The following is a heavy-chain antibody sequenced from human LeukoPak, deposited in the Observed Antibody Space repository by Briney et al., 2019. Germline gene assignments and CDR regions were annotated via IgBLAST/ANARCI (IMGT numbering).Heavy chain of an antibody. CDR1: GGSISSSSYY. Sequence: SETLSLTCTVSGGSISSSSYYWGWIRQPPGKGLGWIGSIYYSGSTYYNPSLKSRGTISVDTSKTQFFLKLSSVTAADTAVYYCVTTTVIATVDYWGQGTLVTVSS. CDR3: VTTTVIATVDY. V-gene: IGHV4-39*01. CDR2: IYYSGST. D-gene: IGHD4-17*01. J-gene: IGHJ4*02.